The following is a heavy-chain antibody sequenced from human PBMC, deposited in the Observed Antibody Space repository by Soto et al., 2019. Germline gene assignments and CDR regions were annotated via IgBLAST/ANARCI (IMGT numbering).Heavy chain of an antibody. J-gene: IGHJ4*02. CDR1: GYTFTTYY. D-gene: IGHD3-22*01. CDR2: INPGGVST. CDR3: ARRGYFDSSGYLAY. V-gene: IGHV1-46*01. Sequence: QVQLVQSGAEVKKPGASVEVSCKASGYTFTTYYIHWVRHAPGQGLEWMGVINPGGVSTKYAQKFQGRVTLTTDTSTSTAYMEVRSLRSDDTAVYYCARRGYFDSSGYLAYWGQGTLVTVSS.